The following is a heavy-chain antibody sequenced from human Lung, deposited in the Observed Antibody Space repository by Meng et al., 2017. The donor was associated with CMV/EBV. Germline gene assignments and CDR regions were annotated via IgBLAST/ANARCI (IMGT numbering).Heavy chain of an antibody. CDR3: TRSPLGGESDY. Sequence: GGSXRLXCAASGFTFSDFSMHWVRQAPGKGLEWVALISYHGKNEYYADSVKGRFTISRDYSKNTVSLQMSSLRPEDTAVYYCTRSPLGGESDYWGQGTLFTVSS. CDR1: GFTFSDFS. D-gene: IGHD3-16*01. CDR2: ISYHGKNE. V-gene: IGHV3-30*04. J-gene: IGHJ4*02.